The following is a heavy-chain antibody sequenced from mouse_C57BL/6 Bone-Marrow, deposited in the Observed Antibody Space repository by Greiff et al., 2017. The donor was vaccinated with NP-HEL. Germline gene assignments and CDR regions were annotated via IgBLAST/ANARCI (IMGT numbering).Heavy chain of an antibody. V-gene: IGHV1-82*01. CDR3: ARSRYYYGSSPFDY. CDR2: IYPEDGDT. CDR1: GYAFSSSW. Sequence: QVQLQQSGPELVKPGASVKISCKASGYAFSSSWMNWVKQRPGKGLEWIGRIYPEDGDTNYNGKFKGKATLTADKSSSTAYMQLSSLTSEDSAVYFCARSRYYYGSSPFDYWGQGTTLTVSS. J-gene: IGHJ2*01. D-gene: IGHD1-1*01.